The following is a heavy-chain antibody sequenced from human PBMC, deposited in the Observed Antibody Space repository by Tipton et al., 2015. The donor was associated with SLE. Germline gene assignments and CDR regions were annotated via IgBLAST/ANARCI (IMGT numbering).Heavy chain of an antibody. CDR2: IYYNGNT. J-gene: IGHJ4*02. CDR1: GGSVRSGYYY. CDR3: VRGSTFYDF. Sequence: TLSLTCTVSGGSVRSGYYYWSWIRQQPGKGLEWIGYIYYNGNTDSNPSLKSRLMMSVDRSKNQFSLNLNSVTAADTAMYYCVRGSTFYDFWGQGTLVTVSS. D-gene: IGHD1-26*01. V-gene: IGHV4-31*03.